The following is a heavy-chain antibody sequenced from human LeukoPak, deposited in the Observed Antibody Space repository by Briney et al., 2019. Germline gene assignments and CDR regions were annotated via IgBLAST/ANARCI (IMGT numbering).Heavy chain of an antibody. CDR3: ANLWGETYYDFWSGYFQRYYYGMDV. Sequence: GGSLRLSCVASGFTFSSYAMSWVRQAPGKGLEWVSAISGSGGSTYYADSVKGRFTISGDNSKNTLYLQMNSLRAEDTAVYYCANLWGETYYDFWSGYFQRYYYGMDVWGQGTTVTVSS. CDR2: ISGSGGST. D-gene: IGHD3-3*01. CDR1: GFTFSSYA. V-gene: IGHV3-23*01. J-gene: IGHJ6*02.